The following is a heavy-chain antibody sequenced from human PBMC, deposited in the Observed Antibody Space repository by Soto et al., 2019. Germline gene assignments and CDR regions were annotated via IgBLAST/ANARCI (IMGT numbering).Heavy chain of an antibody. D-gene: IGHD3-10*01. J-gene: IGHJ6*02. Sequence: GGSLRLSCAASGFTFSSYGMHWVRQAPGKGLEWVAVISYDGSNKYYADSVKGRFTISRDNSKNTLYLQMNSLRAEDTAVYYCAKPLIRLPVAEQNRGEYYYYGMDVWGQGTTVTVSS. CDR3: AKPLIRLPVAEQNRGEYYYYGMDV. CDR1: GFTFSSYG. CDR2: ISYDGSNK. V-gene: IGHV3-30*18.